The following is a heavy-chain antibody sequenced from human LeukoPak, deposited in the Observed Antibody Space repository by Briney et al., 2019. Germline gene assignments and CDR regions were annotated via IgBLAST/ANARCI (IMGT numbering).Heavy chain of an antibody. Sequence: PGTSLRLSCEGSGFTFSHYAMHWVRQAPGKGLEWVAVISSDGSNKYYADSVKGRFTISRDNSKNTLYLQTNSLRAEDTAVYYCARGGSSSSYYYYYGVDVWGQGTMVTVSS. V-gene: IGHV3-30-3*01. J-gene: IGHJ6*02. D-gene: IGHD6-6*01. CDR1: GFTFSHYA. CDR3: ARGGSSSSYYYYYGVDV. CDR2: ISSDGSNK.